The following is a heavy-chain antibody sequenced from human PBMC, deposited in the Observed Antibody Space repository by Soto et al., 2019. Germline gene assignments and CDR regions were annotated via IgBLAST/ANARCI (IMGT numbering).Heavy chain of an antibody. Sequence: PKTLPLTYAVYGASFSCYYWTWIRQPPGKGLEWIGEINHSGSTNYNPSLKSRVTISVDTSKNQFSLKLSSVTAADTAVYYCATGYYGSGRGMDVWGQGTTVT. CDR3: ATGYYGSGRGMDV. J-gene: IGHJ6*02. CDR2: INHSGST. CDR1: GASFSCYY. V-gene: IGHV4-34*01. D-gene: IGHD3-10*01.